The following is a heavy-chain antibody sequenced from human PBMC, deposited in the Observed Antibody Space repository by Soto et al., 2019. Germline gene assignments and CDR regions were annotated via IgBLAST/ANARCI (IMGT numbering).Heavy chain of an antibody. CDR3: ARRNGQDHCSGGSCYSRIDAFDI. J-gene: IGHJ3*02. CDR2: INAGNGNT. V-gene: IGHV1-3*01. D-gene: IGHD2-15*01. Sequence: ASVKVSCKASGYTFTSYAMHWVRQAPGQRLEWMGWINAGNGNTKYSQKFQGRVTITRDTSASTAYMELSSLRSEDTAVYYCARRNGQDHCSGGSCYSRIDAFDIWGQGTMVAVSS. CDR1: GYTFTSYA.